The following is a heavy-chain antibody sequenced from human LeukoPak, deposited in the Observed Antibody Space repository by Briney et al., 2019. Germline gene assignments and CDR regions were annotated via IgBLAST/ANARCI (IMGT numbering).Heavy chain of an antibody. Sequence: ASVKVSCKASRYTFSGYYLNWVRQAPGQGLEWMGWINPDSGGAIYAQKFQGRVTMTRDTSTNTAYMELRSLRSDDTAVYFCARGGKSELGTCDFWGQGTLVTVSS. D-gene: IGHD7-27*01. CDR3: ARGGKSELGTCDF. CDR2: INPDSGGA. J-gene: IGHJ4*02. V-gene: IGHV1-2*02. CDR1: RYTFSGYY.